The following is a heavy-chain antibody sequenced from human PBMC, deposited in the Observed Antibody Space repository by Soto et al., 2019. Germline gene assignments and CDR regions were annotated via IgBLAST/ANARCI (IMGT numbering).Heavy chain of an antibody. V-gene: IGHV6-1*01. CDR3: ERDKRSSWTGYYFDY. D-gene: IGHD6-13*01. J-gene: IGHJ4*02. CDR2: TYYRSKWYS. Sequence: SQTLSLTCAISGDSVSSNSAAWHWIRQSPSRGLEWLGRTYYRSKWYSDYAVSVKSRIIIIPDTSKNQFSLQLNSVTPEDTAVFYCERDKRSSWTGYYFDYCGQGALVTVYS. CDR1: GDSVSSNSAA.